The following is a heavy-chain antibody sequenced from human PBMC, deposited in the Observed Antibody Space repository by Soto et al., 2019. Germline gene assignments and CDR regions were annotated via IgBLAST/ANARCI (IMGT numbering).Heavy chain of an antibody. D-gene: IGHD3-22*01. J-gene: IGHJ4*02. Sequence: PSETLSLTCTVSGGSISSYYWSWIRQPAGKGLEWIGRIYTSGSTNYNPSLKSRVTMLVDTSKNQFSLKLSSVTAADTAVYYCARGVGYYDSSGYYYEAYYFDYWGQGTLVTVSS. V-gene: IGHV4-4*07. CDR1: GGSISSYY. CDR2: IYTSGST. CDR3: ARGVGYYDSSGYYYEAYYFDY.